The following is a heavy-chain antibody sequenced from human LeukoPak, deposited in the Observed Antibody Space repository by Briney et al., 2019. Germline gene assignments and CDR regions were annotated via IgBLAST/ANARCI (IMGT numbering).Heavy chain of an antibody. CDR2: IKEDGSEK. CDR3: ARLNWNYADY. Sequence: EGSLRLSCTASGFTFSHHWMTWVRQAPGKGLEWVANIKEDGSEKDYVDSVKGRFTISRDNGKNSLYLQMNSLRGEDTAVYYCARLNWNYADYWGQGTLVTVST. V-gene: IGHV3-7*01. J-gene: IGHJ4*02. CDR1: GFTFSHHW. D-gene: IGHD3-3*01.